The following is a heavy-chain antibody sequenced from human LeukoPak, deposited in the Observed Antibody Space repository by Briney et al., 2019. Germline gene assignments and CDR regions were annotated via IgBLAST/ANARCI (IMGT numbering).Heavy chain of an antibody. Sequence: ASVKVSCKASGYTFTSYGSSSVRQAPGQGLEWMGWISAYNGNTNYAQKLQGRVTLTTDTSTSTAYMELRSLRSDDTDVYYCASVGACSGGSCYDFDYWGQGTLVTVSS. CDR2: ISAYNGNT. D-gene: IGHD2-15*01. CDR3: ASVGACSGGSCYDFDY. CDR1: GYTFTSYG. J-gene: IGHJ4*02. V-gene: IGHV1-18*01.